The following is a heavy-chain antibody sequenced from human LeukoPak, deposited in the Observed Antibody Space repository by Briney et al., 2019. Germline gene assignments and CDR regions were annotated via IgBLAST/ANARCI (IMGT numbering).Heavy chain of an antibody. V-gene: IGHV3-30*03. J-gene: IGHJ4*02. CDR3: ARVVAVAGNDY. Sequence: GMSLRLSCAASGFPFSSYGMHWVRQAPGKGLEWVAAISNDGNNKFYADSVKGRFTISRDNPKNTMNLQMNSLRAEDTAVYYCARVVAVAGNDYWGQGTLVTVSS. CDR1: GFPFSSYG. CDR2: ISNDGNNK. D-gene: IGHD6-19*01.